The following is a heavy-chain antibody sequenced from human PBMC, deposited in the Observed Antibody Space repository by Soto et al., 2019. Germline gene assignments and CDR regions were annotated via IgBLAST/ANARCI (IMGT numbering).Heavy chain of an antibody. J-gene: IGHJ4*02. CDR2: IYSGGST. Sequence: EVQLVESGGGLVQPGGSLRLSCAASGVTVSSNYMSWVRQAPGKGLEWVSVIYSGGSTYYADSVKGGFTISRDNSKNTLYLQMNSLRAEDTAVYYCARHGYNDGGDYFDYWGEGTLVTVSS. V-gene: IGHV3-66*04. D-gene: IGHD5-18*01. CDR1: GVTVSSNY. CDR3: ARHGYNDGGDYFDY.